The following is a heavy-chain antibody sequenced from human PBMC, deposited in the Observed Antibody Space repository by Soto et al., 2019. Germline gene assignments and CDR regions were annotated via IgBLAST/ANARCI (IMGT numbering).Heavy chain of an antibody. CDR3: ATEGSGYYDAFDI. V-gene: IGHV4-59*01. CDR1: GGSISSYC. CDR2: TYYSGST. J-gene: IGHJ3*02. Sequence: SETLSLTCTVSGGSISSYCWSWIRQPPGKGLEWIGYTYYSGSTNYNPSLKSRVTISVDTSKNQFSLKLSSVTAADTAVYYCATEGSGYYDAFDIWGQGTMVTVSS. D-gene: IGHD3-3*01.